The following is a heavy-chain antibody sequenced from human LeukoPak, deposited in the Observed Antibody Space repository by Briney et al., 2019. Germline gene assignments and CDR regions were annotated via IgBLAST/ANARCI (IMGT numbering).Heavy chain of an antibody. CDR3: AKLGYSSDY. V-gene: IGHV3-9*01. D-gene: IGHD5-18*01. J-gene: IGHJ4*02. CDR2: ISWNSGSI. Sequence: GRSLRLSCAASGFTFDDYAMPWVRHAPGKGLEWVSGISWNSGSIGYADSVKGRFTISRDNAKNSLYLQMNSLRAEDTALYYCAKLGYSSDYWGQGTLVTVSS. CDR1: GFTFDDYA.